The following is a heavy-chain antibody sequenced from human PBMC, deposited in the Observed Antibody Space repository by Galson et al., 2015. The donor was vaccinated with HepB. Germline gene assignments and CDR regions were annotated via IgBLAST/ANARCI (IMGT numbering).Heavy chain of an antibody. CDR2: IWYDGSNK. V-gene: IGHV3-33*01. CDR1: GFTFSSYG. CDR3: ARDYDYVWGSYRGYFDY. Sequence: SLRLSCAASGFTFSSYGMHWVRQAPGKGLEWVAVIWYDGSNKYYADSVKGRFTISRDNSKNTLYLQMNSLRAEDTAVYYCARDYDYVWGSYRGYFDYWGQGTLVTVPS. D-gene: IGHD3-16*02. J-gene: IGHJ4*02.